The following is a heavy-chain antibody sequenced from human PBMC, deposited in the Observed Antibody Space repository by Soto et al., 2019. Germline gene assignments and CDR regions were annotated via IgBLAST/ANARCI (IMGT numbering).Heavy chain of an antibody. CDR3: ARPIGGRGWFDP. V-gene: IGHV4-39*01. CDR1: GGSIRSSSYY. CDR2: IYYSGST. D-gene: IGHD3-10*01. J-gene: IGHJ5*02. Sequence: SETLSLTCTVSGGSIRSSSYYWGWIRQPPGKGLEWIGSIYYSGSTYYNPSLKSRVTISVDTSKNQFSLKLSSVTAADTAVYYCARPIGGRGWFDPWGQGTLVTVSS.